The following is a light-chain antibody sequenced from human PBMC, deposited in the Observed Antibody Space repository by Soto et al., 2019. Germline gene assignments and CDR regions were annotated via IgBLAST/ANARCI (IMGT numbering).Light chain of an antibody. Sequence: QSVLTQPASVSGSPGQSITISCTGTSSDVGGYNLVSWYQQHPGEAPKLMIYEVTNRPSGVSNRFSGSKSGNTASLTISGLQAEDEADYYCSSYTSSSTLFGTGTKLTVL. V-gene: IGLV2-14*03. J-gene: IGLJ1*01. CDR3: SSYTSSSTL. CDR1: SSDVGGYNL. CDR2: EVT.